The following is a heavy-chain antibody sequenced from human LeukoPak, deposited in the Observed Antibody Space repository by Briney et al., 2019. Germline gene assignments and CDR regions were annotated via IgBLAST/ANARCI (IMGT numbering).Heavy chain of an antibody. D-gene: IGHD6-13*01. J-gene: IGHJ1*01. CDR1: GGSIRGYY. Sequence: PSETLSLTCTVSGGSIRGYYWSWIRQPPGKGLEWIGYIYYSGSTNYNPSLKSRVTISVDTSKNQFSLKLSSVTAADTAVYYCARSITSSWYGDFQHWGQGTLVTVSS. V-gene: IGHV4-59*01. CDR3: ARSITSSWYGDFQH. CDR2: IYYSGST.